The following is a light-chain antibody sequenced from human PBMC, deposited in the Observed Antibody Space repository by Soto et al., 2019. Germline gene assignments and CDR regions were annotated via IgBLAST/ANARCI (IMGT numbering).Light chain of an antibody. CDR2: AAS. J-gene: IGKJ1*01. V-gene: IGKV1-27*01. CDR3: QTDRYAHAT. Sequence: DIQMTQSPSSLTAFIGDRVSISCLASQDIIKFLAWYQQRPGRIPNVLINAASTLRPGVPSRFSGSGSGTNFTRTINGLQPEDVGTYYCQTDRYAHATFGQGTKVEIK. CDR1: QDIIKF.